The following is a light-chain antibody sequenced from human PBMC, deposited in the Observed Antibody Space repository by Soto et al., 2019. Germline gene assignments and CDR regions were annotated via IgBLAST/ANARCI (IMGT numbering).Light chain of an antibody. CDR3: SSYTSSSTYV. CDR1: SSDVGGYNY. V-gene: IGLV2-14*01. Sequence: QSALTQPASVSGSPGQSITISCTGTSSDVGGYNYVSWYQQYPGKAPKPMIYEVSNRPSGFSSRFSGSKSGNTASLTISGLQAEDEADYYCSSYTSSSTYVFGTGTKLTVL. CDR2: EVS. J-gene: IGLJ1*01.